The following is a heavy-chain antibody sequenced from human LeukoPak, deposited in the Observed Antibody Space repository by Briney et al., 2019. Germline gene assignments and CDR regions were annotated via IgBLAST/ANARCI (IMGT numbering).Heavy chain of an antibody. J-gene: IGHJ6*03. D-gene: IGHD2-2*01. Sequence: SETLSLTCTVSGDSISSYYWSWIRQPPGKGLEWIGYVHYSGSSAYIPSLKSRVTMSVDTSKNQFSLSLTSVTAADTALYYCARWYCSNNFCFHMDVWGKGTTVTVFS. V-gene: IGHV4-59*08. CDR2: VHYSGSS. CDR3: ARWYCSNNFCFHMDV. CDR1: GDSISSYY.